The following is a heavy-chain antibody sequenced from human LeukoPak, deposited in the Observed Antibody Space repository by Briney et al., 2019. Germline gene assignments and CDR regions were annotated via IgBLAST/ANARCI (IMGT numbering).Heavy chain of an antibody. CDR3: AGCDSPRTSCPFDY. CDR1: GFPFSNYR. D-gene: IGHD2-2*01. Sequence: GGSLKLSCVASGFPFSNYRIHWVGQAPEKGLVWVSRINGDGSSTNYADSVKGRFTISRDNAKNTVYLQMNSLRVEDTAVYYYAGCDSPRTSCPFDYWGQGTLVTVSS. CDR2: INGDGSST. J-gene: IGHJ4*02. V-gene: IGHV3-74*01.